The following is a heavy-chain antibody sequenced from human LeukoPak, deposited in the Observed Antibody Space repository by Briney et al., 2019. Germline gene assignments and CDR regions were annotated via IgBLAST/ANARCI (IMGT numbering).Heavy chain of an antibody. CDR2: ISYDGSNK. CDR1: GFTFSSCG. D-gene: IGHD6-13*01. Sequence: GGSLRLSCAASGFTFSSCGMHWVRQAPGKGLEWVAVISYDGSNKYYADSVKGRFTISRDNSKNTLYLQMNSLRAEDTAMYYCAKDIDAGFGIAAAGYFDYWGQGTLVTVSS. CDR3: AKDIDAGFGIAAAGYFDY. V-gene: IGHV3-30*18. J-gene: IGHJ4*02.